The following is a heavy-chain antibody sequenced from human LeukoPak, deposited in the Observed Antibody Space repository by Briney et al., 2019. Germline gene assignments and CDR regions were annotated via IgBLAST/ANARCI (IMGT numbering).Heavy chain of an antibody. V-gene: IGHV3-66*01. D-gene: IGHD2-15*01. CDR1: GITVRSNS. CDR2: IYSGGIT. J-gene: IGHJ4*02. Sequence: GGSLRLSCAASGITVRSNSMSWVRQAPGKGLEWVSIIYSGGITYYADSAKGRFSISRDNSEKTLYLQMNSLRAEDTAVYYCAGEGYCSGGTCYSGDFDYWGQGTLVTVSS. CDR3: AGEGYCSGGTCYSGDFDY.